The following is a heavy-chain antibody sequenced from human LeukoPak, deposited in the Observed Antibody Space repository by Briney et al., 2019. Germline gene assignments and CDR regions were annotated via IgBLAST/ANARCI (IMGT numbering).Heavy chain of an antibody. CDR3: ARVSYYDSSGYYFLSYVDY. V-gene: IGHV3-53*01. Sequence: GGSLRLSCAASGFTVSSNYMSWVRQAPGKGLEWVSVIYGEGSTFYADSVRGRFTISRDSSKNTLYLQMNSLGAEDTAVYYCARVSYYDSSGYYFLSYVDYWGQGTLVTVSS. CDR2: IYGEGST. J-gene: IGHJ4*02. CDR1: GFTVSSNY. D-gene: IGHD3-22*01.